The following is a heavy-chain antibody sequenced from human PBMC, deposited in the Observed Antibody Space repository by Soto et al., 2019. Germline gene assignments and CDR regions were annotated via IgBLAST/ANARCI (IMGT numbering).Heavy chain of an antibody. Sequence: ASVKVSCKASGGTFSSYTISWVRQAPGQGLEWMGRIIPILGIANYAQKFQGRVTITADKSTSTAYMELSSLRSEDTAVYYCARGYYDSSGYPPPNWFDPWGQGTLVT. CDR3: ARGYYDSSGYPPPNWFDP. CDR2: IIPILGIA. J-gene: IGHJ5*02. CDR1: GGTFSSYT. D-gene: IGHD3-22*01. V-gene: IGHV1-69*02.